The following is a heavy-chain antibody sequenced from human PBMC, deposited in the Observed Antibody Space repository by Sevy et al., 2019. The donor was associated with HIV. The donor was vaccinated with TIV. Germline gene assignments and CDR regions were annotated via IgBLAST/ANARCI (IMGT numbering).Heavy chain of an antibody. D-gene: IGHD3-16*02. CDR2: ISFNGGNK. Sequence: GGSLRLSCAASGFPFTTYAVHWVRQAPGKGLEWLAVISFNGGNKFYAGSVRGRCTISRDNSEKTMYQQMNSMGVEDTAMYYCARDVSGGERLGQLSAYFDYWGQGTLVTVSS. J-gene: IGHJ4*02. V-gene: IGHV3-30-3*01. CDR3: ARDVSGGERLGQLSAYFDY. CDR1: GFPFTTYA.